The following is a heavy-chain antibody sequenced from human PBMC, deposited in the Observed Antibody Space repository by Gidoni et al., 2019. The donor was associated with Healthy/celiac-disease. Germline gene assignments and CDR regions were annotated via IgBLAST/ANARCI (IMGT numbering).Heavy chain of an antibody. CDR1: GLPFSSYS. CDR2: ISSSSSTI. V-gene: IGHV3-48*02. D-gene: IGHD2-15*01. Sequence: EVQLVESGGGLVQPGGSLRLSCAASGLPFSSYSMNWVRQAPGKGLEWVSYISSSSSTIYYADSVKGRFTISRDNAKNSLYLQMNSLRDEDTAVYYCARVDIVVVVAATGGPDIWGQGTMVTVSS. CDR3: ARVDIVVVVAATGGPDI. J-gene: IGHJ3*02.